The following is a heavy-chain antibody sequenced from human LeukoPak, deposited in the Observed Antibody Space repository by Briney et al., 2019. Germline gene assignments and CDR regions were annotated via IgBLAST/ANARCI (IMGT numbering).Heavy chain of an antibody. J-gene: IGHJ4*02. CDR2: IRFDGTKK. CDR1: GFTFSGYG. D-gene: IGHD3-3*01. Sequence: GGSLRLSCAASGFTFSGYGVHWVRQAPGKGLEWVTFIRFDGTKKYYTDSVQGRFTISRDNSKNTVYLQMDSLRPDDTAVYYCAKDALEGTKNSDFWSGYYADSWGQGTLVTVAA. V-gene: IGHV3-30*02. CDR3: AKDALEGTKNSDFWSGYYADS.